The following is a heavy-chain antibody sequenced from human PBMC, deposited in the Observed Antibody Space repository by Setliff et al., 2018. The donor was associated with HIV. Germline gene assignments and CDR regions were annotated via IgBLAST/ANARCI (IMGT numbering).Heavy chain of an antibody. Sequence: ASVKVSCKASGYTFITYGITWVRQAPGQGLEWMGWISVDKGDTNYAQKVQHRVTMTTDTATSTAYLELRSLRSDDMAVYYCARWIWLQSAFDSWGQGTLVTVSS. V-gene: IGHV1-18*03. J-gene: IGHJ4*02. CDR3: ARWIWLQSAFDS. CDR1: GYTFITYG. CDR2: ISVDKGDT. D-gene: IGHD2-2*03.